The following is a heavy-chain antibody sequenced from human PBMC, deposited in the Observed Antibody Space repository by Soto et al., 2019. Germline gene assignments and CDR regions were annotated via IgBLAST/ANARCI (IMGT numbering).Heavy chain of an antibody. D-gene: IGHD3-10*01. V-gene: IGHV1-18*01. J-gene: IGHJ4*02. CDR2: ISAYNGNT. CDR1: GYTFTNYA. Sequence: ASVKVSCKASGYTFTNYAMHWVRQAPGQRLEWMGWISAYNGNTNYAQKLQGRVTITTDTSTSTAYMELRSLRSDDTAVYYCARDTTMVRGPPPDYWGQGTLVTVSS. CDR3: ARDTTMVRGPPPDY.